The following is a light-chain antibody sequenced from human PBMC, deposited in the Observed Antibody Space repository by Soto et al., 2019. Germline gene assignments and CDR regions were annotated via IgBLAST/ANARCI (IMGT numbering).Light chain of an antibody. J-gene: IGKJ5*01. CDR1: QSISSY. CDR3: QQSYSTLIT. V-gene: IGKV1-39*01. Sequence: DIQMTQSPSSLSASVGDRVTITCRASQSISSYLNWYQQKPGKAPKLLVYAASSLQSGVSSKFSGSGSGTDFTLTISSLQPEDFATYYCQQSYSTLITFGYGTRLVIK. CDR2: AAS.